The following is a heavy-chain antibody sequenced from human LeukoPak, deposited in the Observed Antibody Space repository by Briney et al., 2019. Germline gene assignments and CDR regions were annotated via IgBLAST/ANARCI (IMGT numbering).Heavy chain of an antibody. V-gene: IGHV1-8*03. CDR1: GYTFTSYD. CDR3: ARSIRITMVRGVITMGY. Sequence: ASVKVSCKASGYTFTSYDINWVRQATGQGLEWMGWMNPNSGNTGYAQKFQGRVTITRNTSISTAYMELSSLRSEDTAVYYCARSIRITMVRGVITMGYWGQGTLVTVSS. D-gene: IGHD3-10*01. CDR2: MNPNSGNT. J-gene: IGHJ4*02.